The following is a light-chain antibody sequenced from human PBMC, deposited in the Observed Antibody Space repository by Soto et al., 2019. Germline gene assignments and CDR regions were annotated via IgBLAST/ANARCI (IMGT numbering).Light chain of an antibody. J-gene: IGKJ1*01. V-gene: IGKV1-5*01. CDR2: DAS. CDR1: QTISSW. CDR3: QQYDTYWT. Sequence: IQMTQSPSTLSGSVGDRVTITCRASQTISSWLAWYQQKPGKAPKLLIFDASRLESGVPSRFSGSGSGTEFSLTISSLQPDDFVSYYCQQYDTYWTFGQGTKVDIK.